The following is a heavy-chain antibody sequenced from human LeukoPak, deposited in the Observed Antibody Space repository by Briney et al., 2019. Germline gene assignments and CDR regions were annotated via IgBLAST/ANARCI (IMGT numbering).Heavy chain of an antibody. D-gene: IGHD4-17*01. CDR3: AKHSMDYGDYVGEDY. CDR2: LRYDGSNK. CDR1: GFTFSSYA. J-gene: IGHJ4*02. V-gene: IGHV3-30*02. Sequence: PGGSLRLSCAASGFTFSSYAMSWVRQAPGKGLQWVAFLRYDGSNKYYADSVRGRFTISRDNAKNSLYLQMNSLRAEDTAVYYCAKHSMDYGDYVGEDYWGQGTLVTVSS.